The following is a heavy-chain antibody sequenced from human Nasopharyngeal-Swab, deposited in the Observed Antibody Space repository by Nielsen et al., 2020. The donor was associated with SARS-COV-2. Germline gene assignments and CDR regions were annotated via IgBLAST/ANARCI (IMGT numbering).Heavy chain of an antibody. CDR2: IDAGGGNT. CDR1: GFTFSTYA. V-gene: IGHV3-23*01. D-gene: IGHD1-1*01. CDR3: ATSNFLDD. Sequence: GESLKISCAASGFTFSTYAMTWVRQAPGKGLEWVSTIDAGGGNTWYADSVKGRFTVSRDNSRNTLYLQMNGLRSDDTAIYYCATSNFLDDWGQGTLVTVSS. J-gene: IGHJ4*02.